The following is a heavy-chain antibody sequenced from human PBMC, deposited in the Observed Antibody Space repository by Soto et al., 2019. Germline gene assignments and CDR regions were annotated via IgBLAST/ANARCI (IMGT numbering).Heavy chain of an antibody. J-gene: IGHJ4*02. CDR2: IIPIFGTA. CDR3: ARRCDGTNCLCHFDY. D-gene: IGHD2-2*01. Sequence: QVQLVQSGAEVKKPGSSVKVSCRASGGTFNNSVNNWVRQAPGQGLEWMAGIIPIFGTANYAQKFQGRVTITADKSTSTSYMELNSLRSEDTAVYYCARRCDGTNCLCHFDYWGQGTLFTVSS. V-gene: IGHV1-69*06. CDR1: GGTFNNSV.